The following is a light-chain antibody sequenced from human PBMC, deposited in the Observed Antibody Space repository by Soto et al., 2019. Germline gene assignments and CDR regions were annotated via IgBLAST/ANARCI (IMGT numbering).Light chain of an antibody. J-gene: IGKJ1*01. Sequence: DIQMTQSPSSLSASVGDRVTIXCRASQGISNYLAWYQQKPGKVPKLLIYAASTLRSGVPSRFSGSGSGTDFTLTISSLQPEDVATYYCQKYSSAPWTFGQGTKVDIK. CDR1: QGISNY. CDR3: QKYSSAPWT. CDR2: AAS. V-gene: IGKV1-27*01.